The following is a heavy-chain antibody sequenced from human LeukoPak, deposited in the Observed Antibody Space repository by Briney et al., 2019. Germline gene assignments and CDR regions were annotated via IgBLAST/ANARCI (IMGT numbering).Heavy chain of an antibody. Sequence: GESLKISCKGSGYTFTSYDINWVRQATGQGLEWMGWMNPNSGNTGYAQKFQGRVTITRNTSISTAYMELSSLRSEDTAVYYCARARTTYYYDSSGYNDAFDIWGQGTMVTVSS. CDR1: GYTFTSYD. V-gene: IGHV1-8*03. CDR2: MNPNSGNT. J-gene: IGHJ3*02. CDR3: ARARTTYYYDSSGYNDAFDI. D-gene: IGHD3-22*01.